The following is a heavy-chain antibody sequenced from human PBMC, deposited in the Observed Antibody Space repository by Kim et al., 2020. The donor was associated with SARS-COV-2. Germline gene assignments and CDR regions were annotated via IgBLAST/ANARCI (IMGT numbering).Heavy chain of an antibody. D-gene: IGHD4-17*01. CDR1: GGSFSGYY. CDR3: ARGPRGTVTSTPPHAFDI. CDR2: INHSGST. Sequence: SETLSLTCAVYGGSFSGYYWSWIRQPPGKGLEWIGEINHSGSTNYNPSLKSRVTISVDTSKNQFSLKLSSVTAADTAVYYCARGPRGTVTSTPPHAFDIWGQGTMVTVSS. V-gene: IGHV4-34*01. J-gene: IGHJ3*02.